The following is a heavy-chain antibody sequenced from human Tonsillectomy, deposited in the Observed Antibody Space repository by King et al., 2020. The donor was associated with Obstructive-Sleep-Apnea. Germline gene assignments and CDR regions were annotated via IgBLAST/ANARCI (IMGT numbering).Heavy chain of an antibody. V-gene: IGHV3-49*03. D-gene: IGHD3-16*01. J-gene: IGHJ4*02. Sequence: VQLVESGGGLVQPGRSLRLSCKASGFTFGDYGMSWFRQAPGKGLEWVAFIRTKFFGGTTEYAASVKGRFTISRDDSKSIAYLQMNSLKTEDTAVYYCSRVMDDYVWGSYYYWGQGTLVTVSS. CDR1: GFTFGDYG. CDR3: SRVMDDYVWGSYYY. CDR2: IRTKFFGGTT.